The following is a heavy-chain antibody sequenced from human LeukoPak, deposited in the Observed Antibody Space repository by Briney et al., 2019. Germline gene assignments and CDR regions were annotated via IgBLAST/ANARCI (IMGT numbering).Heavy chain of an antibody. V-gene: IGHV3-66*02. CDR2: IYSGGNT. CDR1: GFTVSSNY. D-gene: IGHD6-19*01. Sequence: GGSLRLSCAASGFTVSSNYMSWVRQAPGKGLEWVSLIYSGGNTYYADSVKGRFTISRDNSKNTLYLQMNSLRTEDTAVYYCARDSSGWYYFDYWGQGTLVTVSS. CDR3: ARDSSGWYYFDY. J-gene: IGHJ4*02.